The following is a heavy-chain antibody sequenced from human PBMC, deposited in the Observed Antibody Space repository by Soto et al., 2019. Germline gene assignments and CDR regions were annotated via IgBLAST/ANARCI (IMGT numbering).Heavy chain of an antibody. V-gene: IGHV1-18*04. D-gene: IGHD3-22*01. CDR3: ARHRFNYYDDTVYYYFDY. CDR2: ISGHNGNT. Sequence: QVQLVQSGAEVKKPGASVKVSCKASGYSFTSYGLSWVRQAPGQGPEWMGWISGHNGNTNHPQSLQGRVTMTTDTSRNTAYMELRSLRSDDTAVYYCARHRFNYYDDTVYYYFDYWGQGTLVTVSS. CDR1: GYSFTSYG. J-gene: IGHJ4*02.